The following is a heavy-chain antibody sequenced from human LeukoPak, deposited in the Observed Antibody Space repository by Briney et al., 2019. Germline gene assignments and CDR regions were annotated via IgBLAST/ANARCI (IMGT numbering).Heavy chain of an antibody. CDR1: GGSFSGYY. V-gene: IGHV4-34*01. CDR3: ARSLGYGLAMNY. D-gene: IGHD5-18*01. Sequence: SETLSLTCAVYGGSFSGYYWSWIRQPPGKGLEWIGEINHSGSTNYNPSLKSRVTISVDTSKNQLSLKLSSVTAADTAVYYCARSLGYGLAMNYWGQGTLVTVSS. J-gene: IGHJ4*02. CDR2: INHSGST.